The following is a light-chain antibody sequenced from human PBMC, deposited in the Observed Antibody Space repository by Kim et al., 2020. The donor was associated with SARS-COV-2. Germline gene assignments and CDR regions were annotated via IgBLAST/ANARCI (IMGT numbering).Light chain of an antibody. CDR1: RSTIGVGYD. V-gene: IGLV1-40*03. CDR3: QSYDYSLSLWV. CDR2: SNT. J-gene: IGLJ3*02. Sequence: TISCTGGRSTIGVGYDVRWCQQLPGTTPKLLISSNTNRPTGVPDRFSGSKSGASASLAITGLQADDEGDYYCQSYDYSLSLWVFGGGTQLTVL.